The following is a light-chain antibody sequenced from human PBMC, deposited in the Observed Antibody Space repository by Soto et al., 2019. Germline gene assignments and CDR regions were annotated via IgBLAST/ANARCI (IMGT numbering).Light chain of an antibody. CDR1: SSNVGGYNY. CDR2: DVS. CDR3: CSYASRSRV. V-gene: IGLV2-11*01. Sequence: QSVLTQPRSVSGSPGQSVTISCTGTSSNVGGYNYVSWYQQHPGKAPKLMIYDVSKRPSGVPDRFSGSKSGNTASLTISGLQAEDEADYYCCSYASRSRVFGGGTQLTVL. J-gene: IGLJ3*02.